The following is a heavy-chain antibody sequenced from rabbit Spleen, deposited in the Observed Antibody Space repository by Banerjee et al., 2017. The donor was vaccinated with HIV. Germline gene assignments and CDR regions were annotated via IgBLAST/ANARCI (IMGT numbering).Heavy chain of an antibody. V-gene: IGHV1S45*01. CDR1: GFSFSDRDV. Sequence: QEQLEESGGGLVKPEGSLTLTCKASGFSFSDRDVMCWVRQAPGKGLEWIACINAATAKPVYATWAKGRFTISRTSSTTVTLRMTSLTAADTATYFCARDAAGREDFNLWGQGTLVTVS. CDR3: ARDAAGREDFNL. CDR2: INAATAKP. J-gene: IGHJ4*01. D-gene: IGHD4-2*01.